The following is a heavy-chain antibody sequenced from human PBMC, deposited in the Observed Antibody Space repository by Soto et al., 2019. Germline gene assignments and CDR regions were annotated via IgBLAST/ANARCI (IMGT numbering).Heavy chain of an antibody. J-gene: IGHJ3*02. CDR1: GYSFTSYW. Sequence: GESLKISCKGSGYSFTSYWIGWVRQMPGKGLEWMGIIYPGDSDTRYSPSFQGQVTISADKSISTAYLQWSSLKASATAMYYCARRGYCSSTSCYGGAFDIWGQGKMVTV. CDR3: ARRGYCSSTSCYGGAFDI. V-gene: IGHV5-51*01. D-gene: IGHD2-2*01. CDR2: IYPGDSDT.